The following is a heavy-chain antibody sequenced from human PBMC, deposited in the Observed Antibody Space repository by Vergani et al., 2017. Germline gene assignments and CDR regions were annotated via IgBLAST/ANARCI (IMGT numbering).Heavy chain of an antibody. D-gene: IGHD3-9*01. CDR2: INHSGST. CDR3: ARGKDILAGYYPFGAFDI. CDR1: GGSFSGYY. J-gene: IGHJ3*02. Sequence: QVQLQQWGAGLLKPSETLSLTCAVYGGSFSGYYWSWIRQPPGKGLEWIGEINHSGSTNSNPSLTSRVTISGDTSKNQFSLKLSSVTAADTAVYYCARGKDILAGYYPFGAFDIWGQGTMVTVSS. V-gene: IGHV4-34*01.